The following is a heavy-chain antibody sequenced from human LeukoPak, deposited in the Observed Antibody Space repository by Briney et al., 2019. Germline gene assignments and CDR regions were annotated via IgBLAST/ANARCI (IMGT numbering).Heavy chain of an antibody. V-gene: IGHV3-23*01. CDR1: GFSFSSYA. J-gene: IGHJ2*01. CDR2: ISSSGGST. D-gene: IGHD4/OR15-4a*01. Sequence: PGGSLRLSCATFGFSFSSYAMSWVRQAPGKGLEWVSAISSSGGSTYYANSVKGRFTISRDNSKYTLYLQVNSLRAEDTAVYYCARDRAVLDPSYFDLWGRATLVTVSS. CDR3: ARDRAVLDPSYFDL.